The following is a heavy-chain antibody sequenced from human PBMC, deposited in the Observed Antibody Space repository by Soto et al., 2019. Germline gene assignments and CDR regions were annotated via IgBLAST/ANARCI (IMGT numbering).Heavy chain of an antibody. D-gene: IGHD1-26*01. CDR2: ISGSGGST. Sequence: GGSLRLSCAASGFTFSSYAMSWVRQAPGKGLEWVSAISGSGGSTYYGDSVKGRFTISRDTSKNTLYLQMNSLRAEDTAVYYCAKVDPPNGWELPEYGMDVWGQGTTVTVSS. CDR1: GFTFSSYA. J-gene: IGHJ6*02. CDR3: AKVDPPNGWELPEYGMDV. V-gene: IGHV3-23*01.